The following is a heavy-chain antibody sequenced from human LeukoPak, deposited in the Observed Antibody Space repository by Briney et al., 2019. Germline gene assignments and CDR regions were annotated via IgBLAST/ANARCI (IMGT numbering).Heavy chain of an antibody. CDR2: ISGSGGST. CDR3: AKATLRTTVVKGVLDY. J-gene: IGHJ4*02. V-gene: IGHV3-23*01. D-gene: IGHD4-23*01. Sequence: QPGGSLRLSCAASGFTFSSYAMSWVRQAPGKGLEWVSAISGSGGSTYYADSVKGRFTISRDNSKNTLYLQMNSLRAEDTAVYYCAKATLRTTVVKGVLDYWGQGTLVTVSS. CDR1: GFTFSSYA.